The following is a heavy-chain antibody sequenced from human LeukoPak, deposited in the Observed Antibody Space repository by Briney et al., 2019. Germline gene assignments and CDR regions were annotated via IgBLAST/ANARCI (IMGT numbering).Heavy chain of an antibody. CDR2: ILSDGSNV. J-gene: IGHJ4*02. CDR1: GVTFSHSG. Sequence: PGGSLRLSCAVSGVTFSHSGMHWVRQAPGKGLEWVAVILSDGSNVTYGESVKGRFTISRDNSKNTLYLQMNSLRAEDTAVYYCARVAKERVGGVYYFDYWGQGTLVTVSS. D-gene: IGHD1-1*01. CDR3: ARVAKERVGGVYYFDY. V-gene: IGHV3-33*01.